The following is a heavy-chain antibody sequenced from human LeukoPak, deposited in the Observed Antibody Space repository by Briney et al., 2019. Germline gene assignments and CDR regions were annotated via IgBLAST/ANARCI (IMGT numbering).Heavy chain of an antibody. CDR2: IYNDGHT. Sequence: GGSLRLSRAPSGFTLSSYAMHWVRQAPGKELEWVSLIYNDGHTYYADSVKGRCTISRDNLKNVLYLQMNSLKVEDTALYYCARGLFLSGYLDAFDIWGQGTVVTVSS. V-gene: IGHV3-53*01. J-gene: IGHJ3*02. CDR1: GFTLSSYA. CDR3: ARGLFLSGYLDAFDI. D-gene: IGHD3-22*01.